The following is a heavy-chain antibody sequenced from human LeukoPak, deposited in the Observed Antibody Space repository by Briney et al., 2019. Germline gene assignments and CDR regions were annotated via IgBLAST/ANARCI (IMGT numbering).Heavy chain of an antibody. Sequence: PGGSLRLSCAASGFTFSSYEMNWVRQAPGKGLEWVSYISSSGSTIYYADSVKGRFIISRDNAKNSLYLQMNSLRAEDTAVYYCARVGGGYDRRRSDAFDIWGQGTMVTVSS. CDR1: GFTFSSYE. CDR3: ARVGGGYDRRRSDAFDI. D-gene: IGHD5-12*01. CDR2: ISSSGSTI. J-gene: IGHJ3*02. V-gene: IGHV3-48*03.